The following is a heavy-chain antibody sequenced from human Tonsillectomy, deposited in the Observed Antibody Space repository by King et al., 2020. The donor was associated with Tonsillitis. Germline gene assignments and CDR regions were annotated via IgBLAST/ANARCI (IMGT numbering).Heavy chain of an antibody. CDR1: GFTFSSYG. CDR3: AKERGIAAAGTGNWFAP. Sequence: VQLVESGGGVVQPGRSLRLSCAASGFTFSSYGMHWVRQAPGKGLEWVAVISYDGSNKYYADSVKGRFTISRDNSKNTLYLQMNSLRAEDTAVYYCAKERGIAAAGTGNWFAPWGQGTLVTVSS. J-gene: IGHJ5*02. D-gene: IGHD6-13*01. CDR2: ISYDGSNK. V-gene: IGHV3-30*18.